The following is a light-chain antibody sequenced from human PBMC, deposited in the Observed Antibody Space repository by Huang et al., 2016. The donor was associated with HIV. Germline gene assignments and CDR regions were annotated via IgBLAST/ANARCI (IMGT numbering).Light chain of an antibody. J-gene: IGKJ4*01. CDR3: QQYGSSPLT. Sequence: EIVLTQSPGTLSLSSGERATLSCRASQSVRSSSLAWYQQKPGQSPRLLIFGASNRATAIPDRFSGSGSATDFTLTISRLEPEDFAVYYCQQYGSSPLTFGGGTKVEIK. CDR1: QSVRSSS. CDR2: GAS. V-gene: IGKV3-20*01.